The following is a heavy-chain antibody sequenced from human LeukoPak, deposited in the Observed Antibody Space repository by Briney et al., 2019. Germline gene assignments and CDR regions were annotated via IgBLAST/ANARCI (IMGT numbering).Heavy chain of an antibody. Sequence: GASVKVSCKASGYTFTGYGINWVRQAPGQGLEWMGWISAYNGNTNYAQKLQGRVTMTTDTSTSTAYMELRSLRSDDTAVYYCARVDRLLWFGEFYGMDVWGKGTTVTVSS. CDR1: GYTFTGYG. J-gene: IGHJ6*04. CDR2: ISAYNGNT. D-gene: IGHD3-10*01. V-gene: IGHV1-18*04. CDR3: ARVDRLLWFGEFYGMDV.